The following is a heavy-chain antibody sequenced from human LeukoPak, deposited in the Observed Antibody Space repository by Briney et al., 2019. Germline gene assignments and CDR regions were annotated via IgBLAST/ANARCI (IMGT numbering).Heavy chain of an antibody. CDR1: GFTFSDHY. CDR3: AKGTTGSVYEGYFDS. D-gene: IGHD1-1*01. J-gene: IGHJ4*02. CDR2: ISRTGDTI. Sequence: GRSLRLSCAASGFTFSDHYMSWIRQAPGKGLEWISYISRTGDTIYYADSVKGRFTISRDNAKNSLFLQMDSLRAEDSAVYSCAKGTTGSVYEGYFDSWGQGTRVTVSS. V-gene: IGHV3-11*04.